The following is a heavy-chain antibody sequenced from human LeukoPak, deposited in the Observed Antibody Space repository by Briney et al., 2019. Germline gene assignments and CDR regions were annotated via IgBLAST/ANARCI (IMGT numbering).Heavy chain of an antibody. CDR1: GGTFSSYA. Sequence: ASVKVSCKASGGTFSSYAISWVRQAPGQGLEWMGRIIPIFGTANYAQKFQGRVTITTDESTSTAYMELRSLRSEDTAVYYCASLVVPAARGDYWGQGTLVTVSS. D-gene: IGHD2-2*01. CDR2: IIPIFGTA. CDR3: ASLVVPAARGDY. V-gene: IGHV1-69*05. J-gene: IGHJ4*02.